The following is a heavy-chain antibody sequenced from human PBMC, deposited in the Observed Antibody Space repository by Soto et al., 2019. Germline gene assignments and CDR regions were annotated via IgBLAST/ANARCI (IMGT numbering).Heavy chain of an antibody. V-gene: IGHV4-39*01. Sequence: QLQLQESGPGLVKPSETLSLTCTVSGGSISSSSYYWGWIRQPPGKGLEWIGSIYYSGSTYYNPSLKSRVTISVDTSKNQFSLKLSSVTAADTAVYYCARTGGDYETAGYYYGMDVWGQGTTVTVSS. CDR1: GGSISSSSYY. D-gene: IGHD4-17*01. J-gene: IGHJ6*02. CDR3: ARTGGDYETAGYYYGMDV. CDR2: IYYSGST.